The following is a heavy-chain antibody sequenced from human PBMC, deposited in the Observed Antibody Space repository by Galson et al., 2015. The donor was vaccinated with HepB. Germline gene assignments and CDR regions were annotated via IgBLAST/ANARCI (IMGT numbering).Heavy chain of an antibody. CDR3: TATDYDFWSGYYRFDY. V-gene: IGHV3-15*01. D-gene: IGHD3-3*01. CDR2: IKSKTDGGTT. J-gene: IGHJ4*02. Sequence: SLRLSCAASGFTYSNVWMSWVRQAPGKGLEWVGRIKSKTDGGTTDYAAPVKGRFTISRDDSKNTLYLQMNSLKTEDTAVYYCTATDYDFWSGYYRFDYWGQGTLVTVSS. CDR1: GFTYSNVW.